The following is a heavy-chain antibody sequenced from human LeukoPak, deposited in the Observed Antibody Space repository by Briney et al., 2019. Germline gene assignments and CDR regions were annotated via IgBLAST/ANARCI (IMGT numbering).Heavy chain of an antibody. CDR3: ARALFYYGSGTYGPDY. CDR1: GFTVSSNY. D-gene: IGHD3-22*01. J-gene: IGHJ4*02. V-gene: IGHV3-53*01. CDR2: IYIGGST. Sequence: GGSLRLSCAASGFTVSSNYMSWVRHASGKGLEWVSVIYIGGSTYYADSVKGRFTISRDDSKNTLYLQMNSLRAEDTAVYYCARALFYYGSGTYGPDYWGQGTLVTVSS.